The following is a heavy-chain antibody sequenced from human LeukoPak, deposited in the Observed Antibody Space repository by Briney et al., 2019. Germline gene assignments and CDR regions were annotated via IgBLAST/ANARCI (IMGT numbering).Heavy chain of an antibody. Sequence: PSETLSLTCTVSGGSISSYYWSWIRQPAGKGLEWIGRIYSSGSTNYNPSLKSRVTMSVDTSKNQLSLKLSSVTAADTAVYYCAREIVVVPAAEYYFDYWGQGTLVTVSS. CDR2: IYSSGST. J-gene: IGHJ4*02. D-gene: IGHD2-2*01. CDR3: AREIVVVPAAEYYFDY. V-gene: IGHV4-4*07. CDR1: GGSISSYY.